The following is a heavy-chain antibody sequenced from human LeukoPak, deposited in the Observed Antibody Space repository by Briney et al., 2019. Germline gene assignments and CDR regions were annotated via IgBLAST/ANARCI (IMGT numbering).Heavy chain of an antibody. CDR2: ISGNGGDT. CDR3: AKDLHDNGSGVDP. V-gene: IGHV3-64*01. Sequence: GGSLRLSCVASGFSFCSYTMHWVRQAPGKGLEYVSAISGNGGDTYFANSVKGRFNVSRDNSRNTLYLQMASLRAEDMAVYYCAKDLHDNGSGVDPWGQGTLVTVSS. D-gene: IGHD3-10*01. J-gene: IGHJ5*02. CDR1: GFSFCSYT.